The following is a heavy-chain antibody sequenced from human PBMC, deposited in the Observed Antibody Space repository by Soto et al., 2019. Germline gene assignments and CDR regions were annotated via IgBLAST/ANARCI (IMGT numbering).Heavy chain of an antibody. CDR2: ISWNSGAI. Sequence: EVQLVESGGGWVQPGRSLRLSCAVSGFTFDDYAMHWVRQAPGEGLEWVSGISWNSGAIGYADSVKVRFTVLRDNAKSTLYLQMNSLRTEDTALYYCAKAMGPDWLARLDCWGQGTLVTVSS. V-gene: IGHV3-9*01. CDR1: GFTFDDYA. J-gene: IGHJ4*02. D-gene: IGHD3-9*01. CDR3: AKAMGPDWLARLDC.